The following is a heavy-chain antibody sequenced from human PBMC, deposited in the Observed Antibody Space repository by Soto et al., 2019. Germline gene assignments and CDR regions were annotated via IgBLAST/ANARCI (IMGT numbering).Heavy chain of an antibody. CDR3: ARAVYESRGYYSDAFDI. CDR1: GGSISGYY. D-gene: IGHD3-22*01. CDR2: ISYSGST. J-gene: IGHJ3*02. Sequence: SETLSLTCTVSGGSISGYYWSWIRQPPGKGLEWIGYISYSGSTNNNPSLKSRVNLSVDTSKNHFSLRLSSVTAADTAVYYCARAVYESRGYYSDAFDIWGQGTMVTVS. V-gene: IGHV4-59*01.